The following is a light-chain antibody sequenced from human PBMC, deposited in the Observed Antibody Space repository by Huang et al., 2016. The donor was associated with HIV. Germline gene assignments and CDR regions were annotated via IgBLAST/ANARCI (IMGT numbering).Light chain of an antibody. CDR3: QQRGAWPLT. CDR1: QNINNY. J-gene: IGKJ4*01. CDR2: ESF. V-gene: IGKV3-11*01. Sequence: DIVLTQSPATLSLSPGQRTTLSCRASQNINNYLVWYQQKPGQAPRLLIYESFNRATGIPARCSGSGSGTDFTLTINTLEPEDVAVYYCQQRGAWPLTFGGGTKVEIK.